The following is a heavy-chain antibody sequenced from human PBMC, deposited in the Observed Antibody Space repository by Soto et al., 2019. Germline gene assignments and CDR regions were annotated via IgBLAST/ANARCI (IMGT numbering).Heavy chain of an antibody. CDR1: GGSISSYY. J-gene: IGHJ4*02. Sequence: SETLSLTCTVSGGSISSYYWSWIRQPPGKGLEWIGYIYYSGSTNYNPSLKSRVTISVDTSKNQFSLKLSSVTAADTAVYYCAREMVRDRQLAGFDYWGQGTLVTVS. CDR3: AREMVRDRQLAGFDY. CDR2: IYYSGST. V-gene: IGHV4-59*01. D-gene: IGHD6-13*01.